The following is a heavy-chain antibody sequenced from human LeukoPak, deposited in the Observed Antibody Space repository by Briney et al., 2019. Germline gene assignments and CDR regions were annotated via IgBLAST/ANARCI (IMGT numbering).Heavy chain of an antibody. CDR3: ARGPSGYHQNYYYYGMDV. V-gene: IGHV3-7*01. CDR2: IKQDGSEK. Sequence: GGSLRLSCAASGFTFSSYWMSWVRQAPGKGLEWVANIKQDGSEKYYVDSVKGRFTISRDNAKNSLSLQMNSLRAEDTAVYYRARGPSGYHQNYYYYGMDVWGQGTTLTVSS. D-gene: IGHD3-9*01. J-gene: IGHJ6*02. CDR1: GFTFSSYW.